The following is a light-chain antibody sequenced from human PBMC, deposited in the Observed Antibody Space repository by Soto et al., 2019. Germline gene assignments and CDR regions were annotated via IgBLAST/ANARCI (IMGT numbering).Light chain of an antibody. CDR3: CSYAGAYTAV. CDR2: DIR. J-gene: IGLJ3*02. Sequence: QSVLTQPRSVSGSPGQSVTISCTGTSSDVGAYHYVSWHQQPPGKAPKLLIYDIRVRLAGVPDRFSGSKSGYTASLTTSGRQVEDEDDYYCCSYAGAYTAVFGGGTKLTVL. V-gene: IGLV2-11*01. CDR1: SSDVGAYHY.